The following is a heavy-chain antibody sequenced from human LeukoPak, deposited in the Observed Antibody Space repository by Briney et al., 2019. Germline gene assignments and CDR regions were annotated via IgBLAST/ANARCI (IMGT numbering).Heavy chain of an antibody. CDR2: IYKEGKT. V-gene: IGHV3-53*05. CDR3: ARGAGYYDYFYMDV. Sequence: GGSLRLSCAASGFMVSSNYMSWVRQAPGQGLEGISIIYKEGKTYYADSVKGRFTISRDNSNNIVSLQMDSLRVEDTAMYYCARGAGYYDYFYMDVWGKGTTVTVSS. CDR1: GFMVSSNY. J-gene: IGHJ6*03. D-gene: IGHD3-9*01.